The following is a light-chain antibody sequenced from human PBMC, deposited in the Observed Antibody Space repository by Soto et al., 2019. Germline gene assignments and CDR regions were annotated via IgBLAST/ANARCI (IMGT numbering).Light chain of an antibody. CDR3: QQYGSSPPMYT. CDR2: DAS. V-gene: IGKV3-20*01. Sequence: PGERATLSCRASQSVSSAYLAWYQQRPGQAPSLLIYDASRRATGIPDRFSGSGSGTDFTLTISKLEPEDFAVYYCQQYGSSPPMYTFGQGTKLEIK. CDR1: QSVSSAY. J-gene: IGKJ2*01.